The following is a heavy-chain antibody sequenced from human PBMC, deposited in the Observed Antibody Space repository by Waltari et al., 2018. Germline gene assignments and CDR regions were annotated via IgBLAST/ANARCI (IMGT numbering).Heavy chain of an antibody. J-gene: IGHJ4*02. D-gene: IGHD1-26*01. CDR2: IYYSGST. Sequence: QVQLQESGPGLVKPSETLSLTCTVSGGSIRSSYWTCIRQPPGKGLEWIGYIYYSGSTNYNPSLKSRVTISVDTSKNQFSLKLSSVTAADTAVYYCARVKGGSGSYPFDYWGQGTLVTVSS. CDR3: ARVKGGSGSYPFDY. V-gene: IGHV4-59*01. CDR1: GGSIRSSY.